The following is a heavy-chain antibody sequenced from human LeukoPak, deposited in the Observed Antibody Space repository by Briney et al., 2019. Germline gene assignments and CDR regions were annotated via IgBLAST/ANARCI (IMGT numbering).Heavy chain of an antibody. D-gene: IGHD3-22*01. Sequence: SVKVSCKASGGTFSSDAFSWVRQAPGQGLEWMGRIIPILGRVRYAQKFQGRVTIAADKSTRTAYLEVSSLTSEDMAVYFCARDSYDSRGYYPDYWGQGTLVTVSS. V-gene: IGHV1-69*04. J-gene: IGHJ4*02. CDR3: ARDSYDSRGYYPDY. CDR2: IIPILGRV. CDR1: GGTFSSDA.